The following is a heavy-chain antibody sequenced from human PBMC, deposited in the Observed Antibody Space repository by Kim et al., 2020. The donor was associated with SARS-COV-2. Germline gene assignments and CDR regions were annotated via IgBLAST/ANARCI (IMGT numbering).Heavy chain of an antibody. J-gene: IGHJ6*02. V-gene: IGHV4-59*01. Sequence: PSLKSRVTISVSTSKNQFSLKLSSVTAADTAVYYCARWLDDYYYYGMDVWGQGTTVTVSS. CDR3: ARWLDDYYYYGMDV. D-gene: IGHD6-19*01.